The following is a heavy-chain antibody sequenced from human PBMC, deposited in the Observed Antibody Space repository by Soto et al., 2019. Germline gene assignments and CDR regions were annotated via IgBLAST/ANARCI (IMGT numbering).Heavy chain of an antibody. Sequence: QVQLVQSGAEVKKPGSSVKVSCKASGGTFSSYAISWVRQAPGQGLEWMGGIIPIFGTANYAQKFQGRVRITADESTSTAYMELSSLRSEDTAVYYCARDYYDSSGYYAPRYYYGMDVWGQGTTVTVSS. J-gene: IGHJ6*02. CDR1: GGTFSSYA. V-gene: IGHV1-69*01. CDR3: ARDYYDSSGYYAPRYYYGMDV. CDR2: IIPIFGTA. D-gene: IGHD3-22*01.